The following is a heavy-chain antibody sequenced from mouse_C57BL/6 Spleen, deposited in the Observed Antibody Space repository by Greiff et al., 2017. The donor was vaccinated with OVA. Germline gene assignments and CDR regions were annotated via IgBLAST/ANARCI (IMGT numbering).Heavy chain of an antibody. D-gene: IGHD2-4*01. Sequence: VQLQQPGAELVKPGASVKLSCKASGYTFTSSWMHWVKQRPGRGLEWIGRIDPNSGGPKYNEKFKSKATLTVDKPSSTAYMPLSSLTSEDSAVYYCARSMINYAMDYWGQGTSVTVSS. CDR1: GYTFTSSW. J-gene: IGHJ4*01. V-gene: IGHV1-72*01. CDR3: ARSMINYAMDY. CDR2: IDPNSGGP.